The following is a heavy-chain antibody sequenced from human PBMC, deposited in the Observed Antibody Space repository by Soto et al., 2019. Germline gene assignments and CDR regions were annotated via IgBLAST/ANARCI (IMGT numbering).Heavy chain of an antibody. CDR3: ARDQYCSSTQLESTRRGY. CDR1: GFTFSSYD. Sequence: EVQLVESGGGLVQPGGSLSLSCAASGFTFSSYDMHWVRQATGKGLEWVSAIGTAGDPYYPGSVKGRFTISRENAKNSLYLQMNSLRAGDTAVYYCARDQYCSSTQLESTRRGYWGQGTLVTVSS. D-gene: IGHD2-2*01. V-gene: IGHV3-13*05. J-gene: IGHJ4*02. CDR2: IGTAGDP.